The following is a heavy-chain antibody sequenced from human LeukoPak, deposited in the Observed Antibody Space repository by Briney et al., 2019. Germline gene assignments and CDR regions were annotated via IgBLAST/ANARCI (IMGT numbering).Heavy chain of an antibody. V-gene: IGHV3-23*01. CDR2: IRSGGDGT. D-gene: IGHD4-17*01. Sequence: GGALRLSCAASGFTFTNYAMIWVRQAPGRGLEWVSAIRSGGDGTLYSDSVKGRFTISRDNSKNTLCLQMNNMRAEDTAVYYCARDPNGDYVGAFEMWGPGTKVTVS. J-gene: IGHJ3*02. CDR3: ARDPNGDYVGAFEM. CDR1: GFTFTNYA.